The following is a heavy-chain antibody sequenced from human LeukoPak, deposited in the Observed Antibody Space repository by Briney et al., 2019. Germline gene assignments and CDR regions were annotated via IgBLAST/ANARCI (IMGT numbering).Heavy chain of an antibody. CDR1: GFIVSSNY. Sequence: GGSLRLSCAASGFIVSSNYMSWVRQAPGKGLEWVSVIYSGGSTYYADSVKGRFTISRDNSKNTLYLQMNSLRAEDTAVYYCARGRPYRYFDLWGPGTLVTVSS. V-gene: IGHV3-53*01. CDR2: IYSGGST. CDR3: ARGRPYRYFDL. J-gene: IGHJ2*01.